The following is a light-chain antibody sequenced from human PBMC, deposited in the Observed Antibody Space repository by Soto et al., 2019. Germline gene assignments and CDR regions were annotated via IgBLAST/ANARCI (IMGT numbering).Light chain of an antibody. J-gene: IGLJ2*01. CDR3: AAWDGSLNVV. CDR1: SSNIGSNV. V-gene: IGLV1-44*01. CDR2: TND. Sequence: QSVLTQPPSASGTPEQRVTISCSGSSSNIGSNVVNWYQQRPGTAPKLLIYTNDQRPSGVPDRFSASKSGTSASLAISGLQSEDEADYYCAAWDGSLNVVFGGGTKLTVL.